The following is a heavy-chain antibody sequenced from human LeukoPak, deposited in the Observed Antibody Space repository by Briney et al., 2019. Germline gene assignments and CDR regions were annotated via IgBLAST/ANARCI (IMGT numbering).Heavy chain of an antibody. V-gene: IGHV3-23*01. CDR3: SATVTTGMDGWLDY. D-gene: IGHD4-17*01. CDR1: GFTFSSSV. J-gene: IGHJ4*02. CDR2: ISAGGST. Sequence: GGSLRLSCAASGFTFSSSVMSWVRQAPGKGLEWVSGISAGGSTYYADSVKGRFTISRDNSKNTLFLQMNSLRAEDTAVYYCSATVTTGMDGWLDYWGQGTLVTVSS.